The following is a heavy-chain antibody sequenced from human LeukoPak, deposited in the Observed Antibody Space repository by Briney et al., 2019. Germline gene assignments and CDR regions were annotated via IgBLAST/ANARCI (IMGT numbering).Heavy chain of an antibody. J-gene: IGHJ4*02. CDR3: ARDGRDYYDSSGIYYFDY. D-gene: IGHD3-22*01. CDR1: GGSISSYY. V-gene: IGHV4-59*01. Sequence: TPSLTCTVSGGSISSYYWSWIRQPPGKGLEWIGYIPLSGSTNYNPSLKSRVTISVDTSKNQFSLKLSSVTAADTAVYYCARDGRDYYDSSGIYYFDYWGRGSL. CDR2: IPLSGST.